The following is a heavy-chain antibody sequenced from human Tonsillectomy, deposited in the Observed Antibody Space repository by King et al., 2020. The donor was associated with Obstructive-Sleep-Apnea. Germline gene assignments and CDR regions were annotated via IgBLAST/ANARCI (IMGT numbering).Heavy chain of an antibody. CDR3: ARELLETYYYDSSGYLGAY. CDR2: IIPIFGTA. Sequence: QLVQSGAEVKKPGSSVKVSCKASGGTFSSYAISWVRQAPGQGLEWMGGIIPIFGTANYAQKFQGRVTITADESTGTAYMELSSLRSEDTAVYYCARELLETYYYDSSGYLGAYWGQGTLVTVSS. D-gene: IGHD3-22*01. CDR1: GGTFSSYA. J-gene: IGHJ4*02. V-gene: IGHV1-69*01.